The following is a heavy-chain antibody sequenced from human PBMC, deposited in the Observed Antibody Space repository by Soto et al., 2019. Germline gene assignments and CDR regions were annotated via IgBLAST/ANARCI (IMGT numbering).Heavy chain of an antibody. Sequence: VQLVESGGGVVQPGRSLRLSCAASGFTFSDYAMHWVRQAPGKGLARVAVVSHDGRNTHYADSVKGRFTISRDSSKNTVSLEMTSLRAEDTAVYYCAKGGRQWLVTSDFNYWGQGALVTVSS. CDR1: GFTFSDYA. V-gene: IGHV3-30*18. J-gene: IGHJ4*02. D-gene: IGHD6-19*01. CDR2: VSHDGRNT. CDR3: AKGGRQWLVTSDFNY.